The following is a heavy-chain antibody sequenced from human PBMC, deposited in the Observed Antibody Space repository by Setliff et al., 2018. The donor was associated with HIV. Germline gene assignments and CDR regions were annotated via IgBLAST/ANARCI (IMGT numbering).Heavy chain of an antibody. CDR3: ATDRTQTGISMVRGRLTDPARYPLDY. V-gene: IGHV1-18*01. CDR1: GYPFNNFG. J-gene: IGHJ4*02. Sequence: ASVKVSCKASGYPFNNFGISWVRQAPGQGLEWLAWINVYSGDTNFAQRFQGRVTMTRDASTGTAYMELRNLRSDDTAVYYCATDRTQTGISMVRGRLTDPARYPLDYWGPGTPVTVSS. CDR2: INVYSGDT. D-gene: IGHD3-10*01.